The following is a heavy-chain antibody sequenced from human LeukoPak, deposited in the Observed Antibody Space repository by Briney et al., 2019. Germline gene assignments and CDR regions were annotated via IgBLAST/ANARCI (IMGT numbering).Heavy chain of an antibody. CDR2: ISTYNGNT. CDR1: GYTFTSHG. V-gene: IGHV1-18*01. Sequence: ASVEVSCKASGYTFTSHGISWVRQAPGQGLEWMGWISTYNGNTNYAQKFQGRVTMTRDTSISTAYMELSRLRSDDAAVYYCARGVVVVAATNFDYWGQGTLITVSS. J-gene: IGHJ4*02. D-gene: IGHD2-15*01. CDR3: ARGVVVVAATNFDY.